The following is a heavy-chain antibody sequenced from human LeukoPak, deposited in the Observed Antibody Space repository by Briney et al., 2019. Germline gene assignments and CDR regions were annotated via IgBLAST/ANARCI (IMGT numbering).Heavy chain of an antibody. Sequence: SETLSLTCAVYGGSFSGYYWSWIRQPLGKGLEWIGEINHSGSTNYNPSLKSRVTISVDTSKNQFSLKLSSVTAADTAVYYCARRYRSRYCTNGVCYGMDVWGQGTTVTVSS. D-gene: IGHD2-8*01. J-gene: IGHJ6*02. V-gene: IGHV4-34*01. CDR2: INHSGST. CDR3: ARRYRSRYCTNGVCYGMDV. CDR1: GGSFSGYY.